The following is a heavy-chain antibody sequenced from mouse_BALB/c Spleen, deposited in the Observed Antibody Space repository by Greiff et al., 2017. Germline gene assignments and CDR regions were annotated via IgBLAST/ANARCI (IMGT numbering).Heavy chain of an antibody. V-gene: IGHV7-3*02. J-gene: IGHJ3*01. CDR2: IRNKANGYTT. D-gene: IGHD2-2*01. CDR3: ARANYGYEPAWFAY. CDR1: GFTFTDYY. Sequence: EVKLVESGGGLVQPGGSLRLSCATSGFTFTDYYMSWVRQPPGKALEWLGFIRNKANGYTTEYSASVKGRFTISRDNSQSILYLQMNTLRAEDSATYYCARANYGYEPAWFAYWGQGTLVTVSA.